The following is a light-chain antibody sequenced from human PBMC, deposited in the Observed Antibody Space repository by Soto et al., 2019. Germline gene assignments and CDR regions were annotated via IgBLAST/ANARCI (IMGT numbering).Light chain of an antibody. V-gene: IGKV3-20*01. J-gene: IGKJ1*01. CDR1: QSVSSSY. CDR3: QQYGNSPPT. CDR2: GAS. Sequence: EIVLTQSPGTLSLSPGERATLSCRASQSVSSSYVGWYQQKPRQAPRLLIYGASSTAPGIPDRFSGSGSGTDVTLTSSSLEPEDFAVYYCQQYGNSPPTFGRGTKVEI.